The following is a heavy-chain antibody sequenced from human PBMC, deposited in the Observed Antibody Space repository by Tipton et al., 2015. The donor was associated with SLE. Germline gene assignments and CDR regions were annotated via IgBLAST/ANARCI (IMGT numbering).Heavy chain of an antibody. CDR1: GGSISSSSYY. Sequence: TLSLTCTVSGGSISSSSYYWACIRQPPGKGLEWIGSIYYSGSTYYNPSLKSRDTISGDTSKNQVSLKVSSVTAADTAVYYCARRGVQDNWFDPWGQGTLVTVSS. D-gene: IGHD1-1*01. V-gene: IGHV4-39*07. CDR2: IYYSGST. J-gene: IGHJ5*02. CDR3: ARRGVQDNWFDP.